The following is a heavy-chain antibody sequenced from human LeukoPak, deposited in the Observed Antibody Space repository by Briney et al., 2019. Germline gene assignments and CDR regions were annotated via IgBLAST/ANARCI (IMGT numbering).Heavy chain of an antibody. CDR2: IKNDGSRT. CDR1: GFTLSSNW. J-gene: IGHJ5*02. Sequence: GGSLRLSCVASGFTLSSNWMHWVRQAPGKGLEWVSRIKNDGSRTTYADSVEGRFTISRDNARNTLYLQMSSLRAEDTAVYYCVRSDWFDPWGQGTLVTVSS. V-gene: IGHV3-74*03. CDR3: VRSDWFDP.